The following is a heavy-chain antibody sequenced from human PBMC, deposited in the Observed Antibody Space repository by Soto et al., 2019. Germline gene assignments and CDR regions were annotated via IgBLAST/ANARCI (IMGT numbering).Heavy chain of an antibody. J-gene: IGHJ4*02. Sequence: GSLILSCAASGFTFSSYGIHWVRQAPGKGLEWVAVISDNGSNKYYADSVKGRFTISRDNSKNTLYLQMNNLRGEDTALYYCAKERSSSWYYFDYWGQGTLVTVYS. CDR1: GFTFSSYG. CDR3: AKERSSSWYYFDY. CDR2: ISDNGSNK. D-gene: IGHD6-13*01. V-gene: IGHV3-30*18.